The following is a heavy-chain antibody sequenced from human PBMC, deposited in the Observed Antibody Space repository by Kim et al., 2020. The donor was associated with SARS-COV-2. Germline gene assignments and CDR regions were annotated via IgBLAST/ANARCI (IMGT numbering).Heavy chain of an antibody. V-gene: IGHV3-48*04. Sequence: GGSLRLSCAASGFTFSSYSMNWVRQAPGKGLEWVSYISSSSSTIYYADSVKGRFTISRDNAKNSLYLQMNSLRAEDTAVYYCAGVNSGSYYNWFDPWGQGTLVTVSS. CDR2: ISSSSSTI. D-gene: IGHD1-26*01. CDR3: AGVNSGSYYNWFDP. CDR1: GFTFSSYS. J-gene: IGHJ5*02.